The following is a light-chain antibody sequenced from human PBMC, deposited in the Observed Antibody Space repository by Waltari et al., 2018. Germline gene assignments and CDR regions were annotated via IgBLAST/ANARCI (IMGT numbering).Light chain of an antibody. V-gene: IGLV3-21*02. J-gene: IGLJ1*01. CDR3: QVWDITSDHFV. CDR2: DNS. Sequence: SYVLTQPPSVSVAPGQTARITCWGNTIGSKRLHLYQQKPGQAPVLVVYDNSDRPSGIPERFSGSNSGNTATLTISRVEAGDEADYYCQVWDITSDHFVFGTGTKVTVL. CDR1: TIGSKR.